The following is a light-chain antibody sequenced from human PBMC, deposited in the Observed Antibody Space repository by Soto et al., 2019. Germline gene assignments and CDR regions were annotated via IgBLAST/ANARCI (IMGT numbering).Light chain of an antibody. Sequence: HSVLTQPPSVSAAPRQRVTISCSGSSSNIGNNYVSWYQQLPGTAPKLLIYDNNKRPSGIPDRFSGSKSGTSATLGITGLQTGDEADYYCGTWDSSLSVVVFGGGTKLTVL. CDR2: DNN. CDR3: GTWDSSLSVVV. J-gene: IGLJ2*01. V-gene: IGLV1-51*01. CDR1: SSNIGNNY.